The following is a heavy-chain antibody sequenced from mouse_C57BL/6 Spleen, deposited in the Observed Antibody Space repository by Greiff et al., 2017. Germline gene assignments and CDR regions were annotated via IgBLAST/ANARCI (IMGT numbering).Heavy chain of an antibody. Sequence: EVKLLESGGGLVKPGGSLQLSCAASGFTFSDYGMHWVRQAPEKGLEWVAYISSGSSTIYYADTVKGRFTISRDNAKNTLFLQMTSLRSEDTAMYYCATTTVVAGEVWHFDNRGEGATLTVSS. CDR3: ATTTVVAGEVWHFDN. CDR1: GFTFSDYG. J-gene: IGHJ2*01. CDR2: ISSGSSTI. D-gene: IGHD1-1*01. V-gene: IGHV5-17*01.